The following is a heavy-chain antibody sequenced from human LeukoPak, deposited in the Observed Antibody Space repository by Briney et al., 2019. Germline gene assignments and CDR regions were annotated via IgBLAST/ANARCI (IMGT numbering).Heavy chain of an antibody. V-gene: IGHV3-23*01. CDR2: ISGSGGST. CDR3: AKPVGSPYYYMDV. D-gene: IGHD2-15*01. Sequence: HGGSLRLSCAASGFTFSSYAMSWVRQAPGKGLEWVSAISGSGGSTYYADSVKGRFTISRDNSKNSLYLQMNSLRAEDTAVYYCAKPVGSPYYYMDVWGKGTTVTVSS. CDR1: GFTFSSYA. J-gene: IGHJ6*03.